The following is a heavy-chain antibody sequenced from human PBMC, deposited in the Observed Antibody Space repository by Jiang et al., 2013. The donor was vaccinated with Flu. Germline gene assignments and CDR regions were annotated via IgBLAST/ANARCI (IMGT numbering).Heavy chain of an antibody. CDR1: GGSITTYY. CDR3: ARDLVGYCGADCSSY. D-gene: IGHD2-21*02. V-gene: IGHV4-59*01. CDR2: IHHSGSA. Sequence: SGPGLVKPSETLSLTCTVSGGSITTYYWTWIRQPPGKGLEWIAYIHHSGSANYNPSLKSRVTVSVDTSKNQFSLRLSSVTASDTAVYYCARDLVGYCGADCSSYWGQGTLVTVSS. J-gene: IGHJ4*02.